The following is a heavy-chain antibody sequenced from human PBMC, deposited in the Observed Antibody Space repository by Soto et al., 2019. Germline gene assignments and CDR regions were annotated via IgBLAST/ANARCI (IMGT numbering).Heavy chain of an antibody. J-gene: IGHJ4*02. Sequence: GGSLRLSCAASGFTFSSYGMHWVRQAPGKGLEWVAVISYDGSNKYYADSVKGRFTISRDNSKNTLYLQMNSLRAEDTAVYYCAKDWGPNYYDSRGEFAYWGQGTLVTVSS. V-gene: IGHV3-30*18. CDR2: ISYDGSNK. D-gene: IGHD3-22*01. CDR1: GFTFSSYG. CDR3: AKDWGPNYYDSRGEFAY.